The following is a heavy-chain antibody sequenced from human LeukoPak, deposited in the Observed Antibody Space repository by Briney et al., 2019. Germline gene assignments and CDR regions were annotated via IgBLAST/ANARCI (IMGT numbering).Heavy chain of an antibody. CDR3: AKPYYYGSRSYMDY. Sequence: GGSLRLSCAASGFTLSSYGMHWVRQAPGKGLEWVAVIAYDGSHEYYAGSVKGRFTISRDNSKNMLYLQMNSLRAEDTAVYYCAKPYYYGSRSYMDYWGQGTLVTVSS. J-gene: IGHJ4*02. V-gene: IGHV3-30*18. D-gene: IGHD3-10*01. CDR1: GFTLSSYG. CDR2: IAYDGSHE.